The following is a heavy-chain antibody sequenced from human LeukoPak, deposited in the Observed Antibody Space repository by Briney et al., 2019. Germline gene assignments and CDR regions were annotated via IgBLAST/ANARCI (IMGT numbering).Heavy chain of an antibody. Sequence: SETLSLTCTVSGGSISSGTDYWSWIRQPAGKGLEWVGLIYNSGRTNYNPSLKSRVTLSMDTSKNQFSLKLTSVTAADTAVYYCARGLIDYWGQGTLVTVSS. CDR2: IYNSGRT. CDR1: GGSISSGTDY. J-gene: IGHJ4*02. CDR3: ARGLIDY. V-gene: IGHV4-61*02.